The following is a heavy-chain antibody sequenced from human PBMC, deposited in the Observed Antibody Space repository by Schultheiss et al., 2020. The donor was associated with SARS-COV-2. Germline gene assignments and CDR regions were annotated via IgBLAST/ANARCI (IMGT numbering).Heavy chain of an antibody. CDR1: GFSVSSNY. CDR2: IYTGDTI. Sequence: GSLRLSCAVSGFSVSSNYLNWVRQAPGKGLEWVSVIYTGDTIYYADSVKGRFTISRDISDNTVYLQLNSLRAEDTAVYYCARIGIEWFGDREDYWGQGTLVTVSS. CDR3: ARIGIEWFGDREDY. V-gene: IGHV3-53*01. D-gene: IGHD3-10*01. J-gene: IGHJ4*02.